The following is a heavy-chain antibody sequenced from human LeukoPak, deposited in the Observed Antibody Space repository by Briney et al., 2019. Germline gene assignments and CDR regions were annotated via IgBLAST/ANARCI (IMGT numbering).Heavy chain of an antibody. J-gene: IGHJ6*03. CDR3: ARGETYYYYMDV. V-gene: IGHV1-2*02. CDR2: INPKSGGT. Sequence: ASVTVSCTASGYTFTSYDINWVRQAPGQGLEWMGWINPKSGGTNYAQKFQGRVTMTRDTSISTAYMELSRLRSDDTAVYYCARGETYYYYMDVWGKGTTVTVSS. CDR1: GYTFTSYD.